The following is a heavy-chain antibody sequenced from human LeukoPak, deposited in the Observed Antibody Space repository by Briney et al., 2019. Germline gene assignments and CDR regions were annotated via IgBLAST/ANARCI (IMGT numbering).Heavy chain of an antibody. CDR3: ACLTTADAFDI. Sequence: SETLSLTCTVSGGSISSSSYYWGWIRQPPGKGLEWIGYIYDSGSTNYNPSLKSRVTISVDTSKNQFSLKLSSVTAADTAVYYCACLTTADAFDIWGQGTMVTVSS. CDR2: IYDSGST. J-gene: IGHJ3*02. V-gene: IGHV4-61*05. D-gene: IGHD3-22*01. CDR1: GGSISSSSYY.